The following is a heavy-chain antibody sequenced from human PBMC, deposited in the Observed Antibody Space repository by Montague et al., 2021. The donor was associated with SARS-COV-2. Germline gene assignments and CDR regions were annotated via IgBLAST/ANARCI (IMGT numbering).Heavy chain of an antibody. CDR3: ARPGRGYSYGLDAFEV. J-gene: IGHJ3*01. V-gene: IGHV4-39*01. Sequence: SETLSPTCTVSGGSISNSIYYWGWIRQPPGKGLEWIGSIYYTGSTYYXPSLKSRVIISMNTSNNQFFLKLTSVTAADTAVYYCARPGRGYSYGLDAFEVWGQGTMVTVSS. CDR1: GGSISNSIYY. D-gene: IGHD5-18*01. CDR2: IYYTGST.